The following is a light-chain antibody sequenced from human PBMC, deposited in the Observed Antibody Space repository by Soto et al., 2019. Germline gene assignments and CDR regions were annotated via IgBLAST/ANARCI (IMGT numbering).Light chain of an antibody. CDR3: LLSYGGAVV. Sequence: QAVVTQETSLTVSPGGTITLTCGSNTGAVASGHYPYWFQQKPGQAPSTLIYDTNNKHSWTPARFSGSLLGGKAALTLSGAQPEDEAEYHCLLSYGGAVVFGGGTKVTVL. CDR1: TGAVASGHY. V-gene: IGLV7-46*01. CDR2: DTN. J-gene: IGLJ2*01.